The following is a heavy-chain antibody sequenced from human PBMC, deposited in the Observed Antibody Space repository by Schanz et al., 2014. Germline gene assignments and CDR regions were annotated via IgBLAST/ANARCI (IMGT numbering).Heavy chain of an antibody. Sequence: VQLVESGGGLVQPGGSLRLSCSASGFTFSTFAMHWVRQAPGKGLEYISAISNNGDSTYYADSVKGRFTISRDNSKNLLYLQMNSLRAEDTAVYYCTRDVRLDRRGNWFDPWGQGTLVTVSS. CDR2: ISNNGDST. CDR3: TRDVRLDRRGNWFDP. D-gene: IGHD1-1*01. J-gene: IGHJ5*02. V-gene: IGHV3-64*04. CDR1: GFTFSTFA.